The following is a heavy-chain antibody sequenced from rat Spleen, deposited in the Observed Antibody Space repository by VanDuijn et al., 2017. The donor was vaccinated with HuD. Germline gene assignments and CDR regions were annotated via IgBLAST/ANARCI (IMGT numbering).Heavy chain of an antibody. CDR1: GFTLNNYW. J-gene: IGHJ1*01. CDR3: TRMYTTDSYWYFDF. CDR2: ITKTGGST. D-gene: IGHD1-6*01. V-gene: IGHV5-31*01. Sequence: EVQLMESGGGLVQPGRSLELSCVASGFTLNNYWLTWIRQAPGKGLEWIASITKTGGSTYYPDSVRDRFTISRDDAKSTLYLQMNSLRSEDTATYYCTRMYTTDSYWYFDFWSPGTMVTVSS.